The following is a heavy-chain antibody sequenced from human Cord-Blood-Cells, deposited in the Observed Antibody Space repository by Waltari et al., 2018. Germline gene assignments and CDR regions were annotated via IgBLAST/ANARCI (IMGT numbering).Heavy chain of an antibody. CDR2: SYYSGST. CDR3: ASLDSPITTEHY. J-gene: IGHJ4*02. V-gene: IGHV4-39*01. D-gene: IGHD1-20*01. CDR1: GGSISSSSYY. Sequence: QLQLQESGPGLVKPSEPLSLTCTVSGGSISSSSYYWGWIRQPPGKGREWIGISYYSGSTYYNPSLKSRVTISVDTSKNQFSLKLSSVTAADTAVYYCASLDSPITTEHYWGQGTLVTVSS.